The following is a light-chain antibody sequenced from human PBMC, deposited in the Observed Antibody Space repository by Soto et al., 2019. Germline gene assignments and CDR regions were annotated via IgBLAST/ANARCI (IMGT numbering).Light chain of an antibody. V-gene: IGKV3-11*01. CDR1: QSVSRF. CDR2: DAS. Sequence: ETVLTQSPATLSLSPGERATLFCRASQSVSRFLAWYQQKPGQAPRLLIYDASNRATGIPARFSGSGSGTDFTLTISSLEPEDFAVYYCQQRGNWPPITFGQGTRLDIK. CDR3: QQRGNWPPIT. J-gene: IGKJ5*01.